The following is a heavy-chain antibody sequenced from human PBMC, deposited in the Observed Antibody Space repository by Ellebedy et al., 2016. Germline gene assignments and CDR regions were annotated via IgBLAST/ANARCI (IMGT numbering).Heavy chain of an antibody. D-gene: IGHD6-19*01. Sequence: GESLKISCAASGLIVSGNFMSWVRQAPGKRLEWVSAIHGSGSTYYADSAKGRFTISRDNSKNTLFLQMNSLRAEDTAVYYCARVSVAGRGDTDLDYWGQGTLVTVSS. CDR3: ARVSVAGRGDTDLDY. J-gene: IGHJ4*02. CDR1: GLIVSGNF. CDR2: IHGSGST. V-gene: IGHV3-53*01.